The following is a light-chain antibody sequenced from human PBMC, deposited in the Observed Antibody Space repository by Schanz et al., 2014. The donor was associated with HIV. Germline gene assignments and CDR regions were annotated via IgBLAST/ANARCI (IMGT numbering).Light chain of an antibody. Sequence: QSALTQPPSASGFPEQSVTISCTGTSSDVGGYNYVSWYQQHPGKAPKLMISEVNKRPSGVPDRFSGSKSGNTASLTVSGLQAEDEADYYCVSYTGSKSVLFGGGTKVTVL. CDR1: SSDVGGYNY. CDR2: EVN. J-gene: IGLJ2*01. CDR3: VSYTGSKSVL. V-gene: IGLV2-8*01.